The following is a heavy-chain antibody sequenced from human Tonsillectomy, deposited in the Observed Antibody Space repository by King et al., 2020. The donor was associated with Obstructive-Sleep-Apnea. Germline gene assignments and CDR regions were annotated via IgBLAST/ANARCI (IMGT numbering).Heavy chain of an antibody. CDR1: GVTFNNAW. CDR3: TTLFAGDYFDNVAFYWYFDH. J-gene: IGHJ4*02. CDR2: IKSETDGATT. Sequence: VQLVESGGGLVKPGGSLRLSCAASGVTFNNAWMSWVRQAPGKGLAWVGRIKSETDGATTDYAAPVKGKFTISRDDSKNTLYLQMNGLKAEDTAVYYCTTLFAGDYFDNVAFYWYFDHWGQGSLVTVSS. V-gene: IGHV3-15*01. D-gene: IGHD3-22*01.